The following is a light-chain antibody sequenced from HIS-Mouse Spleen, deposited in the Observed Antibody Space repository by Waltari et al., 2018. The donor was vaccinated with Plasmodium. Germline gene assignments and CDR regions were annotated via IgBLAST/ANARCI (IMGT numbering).Light chain of an antibody. CDR2: GNS. Sequence: QSVLTQPPSVSGAPGQRVTISCTGSSSNIGAGYDVHWYQQLPGTAPKLLIYGNSNRPSGVPERFPGSKAGTSASLAITGLQAEDEADYYCQSYDSSLSGWVFGGGTKLTVL. V-gene: IGLV1-40*01. CDR1: SSNIGAGYD. CDR3: QSYDSSLSGWV. J-gene: IGLJ3*02.